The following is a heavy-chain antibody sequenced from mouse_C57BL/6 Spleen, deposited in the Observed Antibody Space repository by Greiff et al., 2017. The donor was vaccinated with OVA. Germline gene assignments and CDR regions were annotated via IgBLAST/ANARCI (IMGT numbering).Heavy chain of an antibody. V-gene: IGHV1-82*01. J-gene: IGHJ2*01. D-gene: IGHD3-2*02. CDR1: GYAFSSSW. CDR3: ARGPSDSSGYNY. Sequence: VQLQQSGPELVKPGASVKISCKASGYAFSSSWMYWVKQRPGKGLEWIGRIYPGDGDTNYNGKFKGKATLTADKSSSTAYMQLSSLTSEDSAVYFCARGPSDSSGYNYWGQGTTLTVSS. CDR2: IYPGDGDT.